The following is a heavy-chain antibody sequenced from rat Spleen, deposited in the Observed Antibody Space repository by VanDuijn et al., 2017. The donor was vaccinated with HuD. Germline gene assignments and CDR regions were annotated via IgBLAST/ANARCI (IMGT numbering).Heavy chain of an antibody. J-gene: IGHJ2*01. CDR2: ISPTGGST. V-gene: IGHV5-19*01. D-gene: IGHD1-9*01. CDR3: ARHYDYGYTACFDY. CDR1: GFTFSNHG. Sequence: EVQLVESGGGLVQPGRSLKVSCVASGFTFSNHGMHWIRQAPAKGLEWVASISPTGGSTYYRDSVKGRFTISRDNPKSTLYLQMNSLRSEDTATYYCARHYDYGYTACFDYWGQGVMVTVSS.